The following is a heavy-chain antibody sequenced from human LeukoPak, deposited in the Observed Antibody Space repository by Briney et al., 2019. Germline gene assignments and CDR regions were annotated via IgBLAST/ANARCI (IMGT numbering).Heavy chain of an antibody. CDR2: IIPIFGTA. CDR1: GGTFSSYA. Sequence: ASVKVSCKASGGTFSSYAISWVQQAPGQGLEWMGGIIPIFGTANYAQKFQGRVTITADESTSTAYMELSSLRSEDTAVYYCAREAAGQNWFDPWGQGTLVTVSS. D-gene: IGHD6-13*01. CDR3: AREAAGQNWFDP. J-gene: IGHJ5*02. V-gene: IGHV1-69*13.